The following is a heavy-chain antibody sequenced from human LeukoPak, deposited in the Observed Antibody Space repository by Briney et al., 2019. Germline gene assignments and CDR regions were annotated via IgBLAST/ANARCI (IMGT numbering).Heavy chain of an antibody. CDR3: ARGGSSWSYAMDV. CDR2: IYESGST. V-gene: IGHV4-59*11. J-gene: IGHJ6*02. Sequence: SSETLSLTCTVSGGSIKSHYWSWIRQTPGNGLEWIGCIYESGSTYHNPSLKSRVTISVDMSKNQFSLKVSSVTAADTAVYYCARGGSSWSYAMDVWGQGTTVTVSS. CDR1: GGSIKSHY. D-gene: IGHD6-13*01.